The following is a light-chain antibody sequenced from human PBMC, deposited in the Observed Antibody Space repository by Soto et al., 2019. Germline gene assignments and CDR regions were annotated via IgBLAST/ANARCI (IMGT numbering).Light chain of an antibody. V-gene: IGLV2-23*01. CDR2: EGS. CDR3: CSYAGSSTPYV. Sequence: QSALTQPASVSGSPGQSITISCTGTSSDVGSYNLVSWYQQHPGKAPKLMIYEGSKRPSGVSNRFSGSKSGNTASLTSSGLQAEDEAAYYCCSYAGSSTPYVFGTGTKVTVL. CDR1: SSDVGSYNL. J-gene: IGLJ1*01.